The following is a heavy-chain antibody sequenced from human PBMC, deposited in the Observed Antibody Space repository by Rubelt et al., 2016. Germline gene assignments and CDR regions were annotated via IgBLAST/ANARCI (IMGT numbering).Heavy chain of an antibody. CDR2: ISYSGST. D-gene: IGHD1-26*01. CDR1: GGSISSSSYY. J-gene: IGHJ4*02. Sequence: QLQLQESGPGLVKPSETLSLTCTVSGGSISSSSYYWGWIRQPPGKGLEWIGSISYSGSTYYNPSRKSRVTISVDTSKNQFSLKLSSVTAADTAVYYCARDRGGSYPFDYWGQGTLVTVSS. V-gene: IGHV4-39*07. CDR3: ARDRGGSYPFDY.